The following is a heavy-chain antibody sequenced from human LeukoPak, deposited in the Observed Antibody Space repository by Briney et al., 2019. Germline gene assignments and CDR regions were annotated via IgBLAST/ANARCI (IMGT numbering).Heavy chain of an antibody. CDR3: ARQSTVTRSTFDI. CDR1: GFTFSTYW. J-gene: IGHJ3*02. CDR2: IKQDGSEK. V-gene: IGHV3-7*03. Sequence: GGSLRLSCAASGFTFSTYWMSWVRQAPGKGPEWVANIKQDGSEKYYVDSVKGRFTISRDNAKNSLYRQMNSLRAEDTAVYYCARQSTVTRSTFDIWGQGTMVTVSS. D-gene: IGHD4-17*01.